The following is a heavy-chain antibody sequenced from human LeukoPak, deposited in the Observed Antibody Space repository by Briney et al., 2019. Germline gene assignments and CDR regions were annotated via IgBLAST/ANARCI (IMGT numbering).Heavy chain of an antibody. J-gene: IGHJ4*02. CDR3: AKGRAGTGGGTFDY. D-gene: IGHD6-13*01. V-gene: IGHV3-53*01. CDR1: GFTVSSNY. CDR2: IYSGGST. Sequence: QPGGSLRLSCAASGFTVSSNYMSWVRQAPGKGLEGVSVIYSGGSTYYADSVKGRFTISRDNSKNTLYLQMNSLRAEDTAVYYCAKGRAGTGGGTFDYWGQGTLVTVSS.